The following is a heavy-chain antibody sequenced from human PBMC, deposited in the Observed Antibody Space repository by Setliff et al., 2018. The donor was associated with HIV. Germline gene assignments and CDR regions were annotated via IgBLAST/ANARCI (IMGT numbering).Heavy chain of an antibody. D-gene: IGHD3-3*01. CDR2: INPSGGST. Sequence: ASVKVSCKASGDIFTSYYMHWVRQAPGQGPEWMGVINPSGGSTIYAQKFQGRVTMTRDTSTSTVYMQLSSLRSEDTAVYYCARAYNIWSDYNYYYSYFMGVWGKGTAVTVSS. CDR3: ARAYNIWSDYNYYYSYFMGV. V-gene: IGHV1-46*01. J-gene: IGHJ6*03. CDR1: GDIFTSYY.